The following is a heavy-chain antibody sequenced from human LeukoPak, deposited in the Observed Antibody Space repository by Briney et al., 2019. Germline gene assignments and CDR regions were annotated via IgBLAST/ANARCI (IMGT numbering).Heavy chain of an antibody. CDR2: IWHDGNTK. J-gene: IGHJ4*02. D-gene: IGHD2/OR15-2a*01. CDR3: ARINIGWPVEY. CDR1: GFTFSNYG. Sequence: PGGSLRLSCAASGFTFSNYGMHWVRQAPGKGLEWVAIIWHDGNTKDYADSVKGRFTISRDNSKNTLCLQMNSLRAEDTALYYCARINIGWPVEYWGQGTLVTVSS. V-gene: IGHV3-33*01.